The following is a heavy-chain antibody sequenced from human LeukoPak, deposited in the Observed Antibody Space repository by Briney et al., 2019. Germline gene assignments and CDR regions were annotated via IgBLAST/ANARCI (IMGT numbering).Heavy chain of an antibody. J-gene: IGHJ4*02. V-gene: IGHV3-7*03. Sequence: PSETLSLTCTVSGGSISSYYWSWVRQTPGKGLEWVANIKQDGSVKNSVDSMKGRFTISRDNTKNSLYLEMNSLKAEDTAVYYCVRGGGHFDLWGQGTLVTVSS. CDR2: IKQDGSVK. D-gene: IGHD3-16*01. CDR1: GGSISSYY. CDR3: VRGGGHFDL.